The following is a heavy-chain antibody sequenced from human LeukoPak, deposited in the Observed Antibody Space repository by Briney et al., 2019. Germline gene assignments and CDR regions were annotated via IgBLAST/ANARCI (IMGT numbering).Heavy chain of an antibody. V-gene: IGHV4-39*01. D-gene: IGHD1-26*01. CDR3: ARDARGTYTIDY. CDR2: TFHSGST. Sequence: SETLSLTCTVSGGSISSNSYYWGWIRQPPGKGLEWIGSTFHSGSTHYNPSLKSRVTISVDTSKNQFSLRLSSVTAEDTAVYFCARDARGTYTIDYWGQGTLVTVSS. CDR1: GGSISSNSYY. J-gene: IGHJ4*02.